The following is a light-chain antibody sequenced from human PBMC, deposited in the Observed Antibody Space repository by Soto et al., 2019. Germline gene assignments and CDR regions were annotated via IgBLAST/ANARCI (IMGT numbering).Light chain of an antibody. V-gene: IGLV2-11*01. CDR2: DVN. CDR1: SSDVGGYNY. J-gene: IGLJ2*01. Sequence: QSALTQPRSVSESPGQSVAISCTGTSSDVGGYNYVSWYLQHPGKAPKLLVYDVNKRPSGVSDRFSGSKSGNTASLTISGLQAEDEADYYCCSYSGSYTVIFGGGTKLTVL. CDR3: CSYSGSYTVI.